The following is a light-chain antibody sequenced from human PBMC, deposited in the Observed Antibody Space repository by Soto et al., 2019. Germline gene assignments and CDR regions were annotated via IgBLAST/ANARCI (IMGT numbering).Light chain of an antibody. CDR1: QSVRSH. Sequence: IVLTHSPGTLSASPGDIATLSFRASQSVRSHLAWYRQRPGQAPRLLIYDASSRATGIPARFSGSGSGTEFALTISSLQSEDFAVYFCQQSDDWLRLTFGGGTKVDI. J-gene: IGKJ4*01. CDR3: QQSDDWLRLT. V-gene: IGKV3-15*01. CDR2: DAS.